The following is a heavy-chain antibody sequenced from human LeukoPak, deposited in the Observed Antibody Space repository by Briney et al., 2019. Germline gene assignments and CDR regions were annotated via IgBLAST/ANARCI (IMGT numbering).Heavy chain of an antibody. J-gene: IGHJ4*02. CDR1: GFTFSDYW. D-gene: IGHD4-23*01. CDR3: ARYDYGGNYDY. Sequence: TGGSLRLSCAVSGFTFSDYWMSWVRQAPGKGLEWVANIKQDGSEKYYVDSVKGRFTISRDNAKNSLYLQMNSLRAEDTAVYYCARYDYGGNYDYWGQGTLVAVSS. CDR2: IKQDGSEK. V-gene: IGHV3-7*04.